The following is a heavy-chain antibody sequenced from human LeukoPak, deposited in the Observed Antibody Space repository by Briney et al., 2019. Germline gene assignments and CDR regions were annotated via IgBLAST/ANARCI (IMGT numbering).Heavy chain of an antibody. Sequence: ASVKVSCKASGYTFSTYYYIHWVRQPPGQGLEWMGWINPNSGDTKYAPKFQGRITMTRDTSISTAYMDLSSLTSDDTATYFCTRYYFDNTGYFRFDVWGQGTLVTVSS. CDR1: GYTFSTYYY. J-gene: IGHJ4*02. D-gene: IGHD3-22*01. CDR2: INPNSGDT. CDR3: TRYYFDNTGYFRFDV. V-gene: IGHV1-2*02.